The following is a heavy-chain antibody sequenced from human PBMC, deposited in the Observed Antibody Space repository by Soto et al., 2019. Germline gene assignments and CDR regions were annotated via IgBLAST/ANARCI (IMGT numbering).Heavy chain of an antibody. CDR2: ISYDGSNK. CDR1: GFTFSSYG. V-gene: IGHV3-30*03. Sequence: LRLSCAASGFTFSSYGMHWVRQAPGKGLEWVAVISYDGSNKYYADSVKGRFTISRDNSKNTLYLQMNSLRAEDTAVYYCEGGYYYYGMDVWGQGTTVTVSS. J-gene: IGHJ6*02. CDR3: EGGYYYYGMDV.